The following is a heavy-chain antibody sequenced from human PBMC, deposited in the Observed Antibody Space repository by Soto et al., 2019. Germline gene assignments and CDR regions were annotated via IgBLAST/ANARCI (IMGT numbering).Heavy chain of an antibody. D-gene: IGHD3-10*01. CDR3: ARGRYYDSPQDP. Sequence: PGGSLRLSCTPFGFNFDAYAMSWVRQAPGKGLEWVSAVTATAESAYYTDSVRGRFIITRDNSDNMLYLQMSSLRVEDTAIYFCARGRYYDSPQDPWGRGTQVTVSS. CDR2: VTATAESA. V-gene: IGHV3-23*01. J-gene: IGHJ5*02. CDR1: GFNFDAYA.